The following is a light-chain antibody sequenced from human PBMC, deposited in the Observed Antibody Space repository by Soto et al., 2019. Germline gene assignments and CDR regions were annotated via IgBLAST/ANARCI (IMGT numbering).Light chain of an antibody. CDR1: STDIGSYKL. CDR3: CSYAGGGTGI. Sequence: QSALTQPASVSGSPGQSITISCTGTSTDIGSYKLVSWYQQHPGKAPQLMIYKGNKPPGGVSNLFSGSKSGNTSSLTISGLQADDEAYYYCCSYAGGGTGIFGGGTKLTVL. J-gene: IGLJ2*01. CDR2: KGN. V-gene: IGLV2-23*01.